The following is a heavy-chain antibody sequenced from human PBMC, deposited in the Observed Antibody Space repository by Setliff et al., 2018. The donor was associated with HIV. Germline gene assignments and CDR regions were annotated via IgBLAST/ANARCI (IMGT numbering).Heavy chain of an antibody. Sequence: GGSLRLSCAASGFTFSSYGLHWVRQAPGKGLEWVAFIRYDGSNKYYADSVKGRFTISRDNSKNTLYLQRNSLRAEDTAVYYCAKAPLTIVATGGEDCWGQGTLVTVSS. CDR3: AKAPLTIVATGGEDC. J-gene: IGHJ4*02. D-gene: IGHD6-13*01. CDR2: IRYDGSNK. V-gene: IGHV3-30*02. CDR1: GFTFSSYG.